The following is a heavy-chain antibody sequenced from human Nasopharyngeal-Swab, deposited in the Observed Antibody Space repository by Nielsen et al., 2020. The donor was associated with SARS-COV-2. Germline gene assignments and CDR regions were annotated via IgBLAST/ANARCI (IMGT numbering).Heavy chain of an antibody. CDR2: ISYDGSNK. J-gene: IGHJ4*02. V-gene: IGHV3-30*03. D-gene: IGHD5-18*01. CDR3: AGGYSYVFDY. CDR1: GFTFSSYG. Sequence: GESLKISCAASGFTFSSYGMHWVRQAPGKGLEWVAVISYDGSNKYYADSVKGRFTISRDNSKNTLYLQMNSRRAEDTAVYYCAGGYSYVFDYWGQGTLVTVSS.